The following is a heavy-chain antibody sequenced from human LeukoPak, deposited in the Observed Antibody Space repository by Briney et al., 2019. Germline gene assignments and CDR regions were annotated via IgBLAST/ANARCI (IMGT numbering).Heavy chain of an antibody. CDR3: ASSVVVPAAMFDYYYYYGMDV. Sequence: PGGSLRLSCAASGITFSSYAMSWVRQAPGKGLEWVSAISGSGGSTYYADSVKGRFTISRDNSKNTLYLQMNSLRAEDTAVYYCASSVVVPAAMFDYYYYYGMDVWGQGTTVTVSS. CDR1: GITFSSYA. D-gene: IGHD2-2*01. J-gene: IGHJ6*02. CDR2: ISGSGGST. V-gene: IGHV3-23*01.